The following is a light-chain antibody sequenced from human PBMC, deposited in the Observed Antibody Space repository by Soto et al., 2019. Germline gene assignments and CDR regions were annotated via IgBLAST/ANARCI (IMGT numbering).Light chain of an antibody. Sequence: EIVLTQSPGTLSLSPGDRATLYCRASQSVSSSNLAWYQQRRGQSPRLLIYGASSRATGIPDRFSGSGSGPDFTLTISRLEPEDFAVYFCQQRSNWPPELTFGGGTKVDIK. CDR1: QSVSSSN. CDR3: QQRSNWPPELT. CDR2: GAS. V-gene: IGKV3D-20*02. J-gene: IGKJ4*01.